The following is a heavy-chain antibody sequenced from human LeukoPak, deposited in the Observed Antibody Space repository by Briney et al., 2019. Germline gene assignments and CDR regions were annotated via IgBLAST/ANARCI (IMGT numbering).Heavy chain of an antibody. Sequence: GGSLRLSCAASGFTFSSYWMSWVRQAPGKGLVWVSRNSDGSSTSYADSVKGRFTISRDNAKNTLYLQMNSLRAEDTAVYYCARPGIVGATRWFDPWGQGTLVTVSS. CDR3: ARPGIVGATRWFDP. CDR2: NSDGSST. CDR1: GFTFSSYW. J-gene: IGHJ5*02. V-gene: IGHV3-74*01. D-gene: IGHD1-26*01.